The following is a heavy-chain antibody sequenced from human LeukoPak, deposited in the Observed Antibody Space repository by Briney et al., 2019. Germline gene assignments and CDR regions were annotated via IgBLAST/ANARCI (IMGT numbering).Heavy chain of an antibody. Sequence: ASVKVSCKASGYTFTSYDITWVRQVPGQGLEWMGWMNPNSGNTDYAQKFQGRVTITRNTSNSTAYMELSSLRSEDTAVYYCARVFRGIWDAFDIWGQGTKVTVSS. CDR3: ARVFRGIWDAFDI. D-gene: IGHD3-10*01. CDR2: MNPNSGNT. V-gene: IGHV1-8*03. J-gene: IGHJ3*02. CDR1: GYTFTSYD.